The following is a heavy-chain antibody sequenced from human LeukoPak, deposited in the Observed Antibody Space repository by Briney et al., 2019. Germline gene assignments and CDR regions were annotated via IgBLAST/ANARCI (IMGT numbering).Heavy chain of an antibody. CDR1: GYSISSGYY. D-gene: IGHD2-2*01. CDR2: IYHSGST. V-gene: IGHV4-38-2*02. Sequence: SETLFLTCTVSGYSISSGYYWGWIRQPPGKGLEWIGSIYHSGSTYYNPSLKSRVTISVDTSKNQFSLKLSSVTAADTAVYYCARDSHCSSTSCYHIDYWGQGTLVTVSS. J-gene: IGHJ4*02. CDR3: ARDSHCSSTSCYHIDY.